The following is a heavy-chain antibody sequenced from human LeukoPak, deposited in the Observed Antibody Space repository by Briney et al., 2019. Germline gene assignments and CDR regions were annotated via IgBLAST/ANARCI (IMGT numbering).Heavy chain of an antibody. V-gene: IGHV1-18*01. D-gene: IGHD3-22*01. CDR3: AKSMYYYDSSGPSDY. CDR2: ISAYNGNT. CDR1: GYTFTSYG. J-gene: IGHJ4*02. Sequence: ASVKVSCKASGYTFTSYGISWVRQAPGQGLEWMGWISAYNGNTNYAQKLQGRVTMTTDTSTSTAYMELRSLRSDDTAVYYCAKSMYYYDSSGPSDYWGQGTLVTVSS.